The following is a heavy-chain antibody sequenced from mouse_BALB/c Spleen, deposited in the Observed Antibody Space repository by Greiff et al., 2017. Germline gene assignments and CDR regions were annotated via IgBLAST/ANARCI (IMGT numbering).Heavy chain of an antibody. CDR1: GYTFTSYW. CDR2: IYPSDSYT. J-gene: IGHJ4*01. Sequence: QVQLQQPGAELVRPGASVKLSCKASGYTFTSYWINWVKQRPGQGLEWIGNIYPSDSYTNYNQKFKDKATLTVDKSSSTAYMQLSSPTSEDSAVYYCARYDYDEGVYAMDYWGQGTSVTVSS. V-gene: IGHV1-69*02. D-gene: IGHD2-4*01. CDR3: ARYDYDEGVYAMDY.